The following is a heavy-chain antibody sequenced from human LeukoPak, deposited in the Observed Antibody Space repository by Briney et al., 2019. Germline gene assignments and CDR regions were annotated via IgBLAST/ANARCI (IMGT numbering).Heavy chain of an antibody. CDR3: ARVNIVVVTALSPGAFDV. Sequence: ASVKVSCKASGYTFTGYYMHWVRQAPGQGLEWMGWINPNSGGTNYAQKFRGRVTMTRDTSISTAYMELSRLRSDDTAVYYCARVNIVVVTALSPGAFDVWGQGTMVTVSS. V-gene: IGHV1-2*02. J-gene: IGHJ3*01. CDR2: INPNSGGT. D-gene: IGHD2-21*02. CDR1: GYTFTGYY.